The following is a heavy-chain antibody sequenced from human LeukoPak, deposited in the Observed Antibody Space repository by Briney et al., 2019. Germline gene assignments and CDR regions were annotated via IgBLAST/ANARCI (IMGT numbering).Heavy chain of an antibody. CDR2: INTYNANT. D-gene: IGHD3-10*01. J-gene: IGHJ4*02. V-gene: IGHV1-18*01. Sequence: ASVKVSCKASGYTFTDYGISWVRQAPGQGLEWMGWINTYNANTNYAQKLQGRVTMTTDTSTSTAYMELRSLRSDDTAVYYCATVAVIRGVTYFDYWGQGTLVTVSS. CDR3: ATVAVIRGVTYFDY. CDR1: GYTFTDYG.